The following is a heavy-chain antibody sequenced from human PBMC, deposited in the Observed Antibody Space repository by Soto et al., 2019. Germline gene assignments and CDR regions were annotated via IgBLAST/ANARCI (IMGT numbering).Heavy chain of an antibody. CDR3: ARIPVDTSIIYCLDP. CDR1: GGSVSSGDYY. CDR2: MYFSGNT. Sequence: SETLSLTCTVSGGSVSSGDYYWSWIRQPPVKGLEWMGYMYFSGNTNNSRSLKSRVIVSGDSSKNLFSLKLTSVTAANTAVDYCARIPVDTSIIYCLDPWGQGTLVTVSS. D-gene: IGHD5-18*01. J-gene: IGHJ5*02. V-gene: IGHV4-61*08.